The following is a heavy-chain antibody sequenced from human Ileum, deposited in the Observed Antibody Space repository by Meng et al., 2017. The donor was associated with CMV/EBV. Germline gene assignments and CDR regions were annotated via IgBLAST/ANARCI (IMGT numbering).Heavy chain of an antibody. J-gene: IGHJ4*02. CDR3: ARDITGSHFDH. CDR1: VASNNHNDYD. Sequence: LPRGAAPGLVRPQGSWSPTGTVSVASNNHNDYDLGWLRQPPGKGLELIGSIYYNGNTPYNPSLKSRVTISLDTSKNQFSLRLSSVTAADTAVYYCARDITGSHFDHWGQGVLVTVSS. D-gene: IGHD1-20*01. CDR2: IYYNGNT. V-gene: IGHV4-39*07.